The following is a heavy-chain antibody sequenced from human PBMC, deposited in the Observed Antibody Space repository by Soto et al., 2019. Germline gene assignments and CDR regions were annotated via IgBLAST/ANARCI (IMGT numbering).Heavy chain of an antibody. D-gene: IGHD6-6*01. CDR1: GFTFSSYG. V-gene: IGHV3-33*01. CDR2: IWYDGSNK. CDR3: ASARYSSSSSY. J-gene: IGHJ4*02. Sequence: GGSLRLSCAASGFTFSSYGMHWVRQAPGKGLEWVAVIWYDGSNKYYADSVKGRFTISRDNSKNTLYLQMDSLRAEDTAVYYCASARYSSSSSYWGQGTLVTVSS.